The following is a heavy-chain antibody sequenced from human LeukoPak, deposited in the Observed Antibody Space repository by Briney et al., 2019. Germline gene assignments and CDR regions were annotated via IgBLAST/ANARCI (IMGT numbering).Heavy chain of an antibody. Sequence: GGSLRLSCAASGSTFSSYAMSWVRQAPGKGLEWVSAISGSGGTTNYVDSVKGRFTISRDNAKNSLYLQMNSLRAEDTAVYYCARDNTKGIAVAGIGVGYWGQGTLVTVSS. CDR1: GSTFSSYA. D-gene: IGHD6-19*01. J-gene: IGHJ4*02. CDR2: ISGSGGTT. CDR3: ARDNTKGIAVAGIGVGY. V-gene: IGHV3-23*01.